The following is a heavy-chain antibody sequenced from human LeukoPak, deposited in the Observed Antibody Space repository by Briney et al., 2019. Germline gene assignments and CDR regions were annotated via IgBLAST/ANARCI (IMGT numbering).Heavy chain of an antibody. Sequence: PGGSLRLSCAASGNYWMHWVRQAPGKGLEWVSGINGGGGGGTFHADSVRGRFTISRDNSKNTLYLQMSSLRAEDTAVYYCAASLPNIVVVPAAKGPFGSWGQGTLVTVSS. CDR2: INGGGGGGT. CDR3: AASLPNIVVVPAAKGPFGS. V-gene: IGHV3-23*01. J-gene: IGHJ5*02. CDR1: GNYW. D-gene: IGHD2-2*01.